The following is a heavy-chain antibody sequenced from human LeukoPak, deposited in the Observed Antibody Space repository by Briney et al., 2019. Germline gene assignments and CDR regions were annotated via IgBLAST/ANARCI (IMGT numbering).Heavy chain of an antibody. D-gene: IGHD3-3*01. CDR1: GFTFSSYA. CDR2: ISGSGGST. V-gene: IGHV3-23*01. J-gene: IGHJ4*02. CDR3: AKTQGYDFWSGYSDFDY. Sequence: GGSLRLSCAASGFTFSSYAMSWVRQAPGKGLEWVSAISGSGGSTYYADSVKGRFTISRDNSKNTLYLQMNSLRAEDTAVYYCAKTQGYDFWSGYSDFDYWGQGTLVTVSS.